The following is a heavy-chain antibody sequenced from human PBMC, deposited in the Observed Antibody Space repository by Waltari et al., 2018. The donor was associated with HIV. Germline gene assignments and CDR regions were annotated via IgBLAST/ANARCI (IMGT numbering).Heavy chain of an antibody. CDR2: IIPMSATS. V-gene: IGHV1-69*15. Sequence: QVQLVQSATEVSKPGSSGMVSCKASGDAFLSSGMNWVRQAPGQGLEWVGRIIPMSATSNKAQKFQGRVTITADPSTSTAYMELTSLRSEDTAVYYCASARETMGVDFAFWGQGTLVNVSS. CDR1: GDAFLSSG. D-gene: IGHD3-16*01. J-gene: IGHJ4*02. CDR3: ASARETMGVDFAF.